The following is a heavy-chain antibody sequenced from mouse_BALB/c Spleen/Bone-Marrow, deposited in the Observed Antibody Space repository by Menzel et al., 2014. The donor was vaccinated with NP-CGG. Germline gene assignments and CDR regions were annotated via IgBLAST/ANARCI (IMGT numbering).Heavy chain of an antibody. CDR1: GFTFSSYA. V-gene: IGHV5-9-3*01. CDR2: ISSGGSYT. Sequence: DVKLVESGGGLVKPGGSLKLSCAASGFTFSSYAMSWVRQTPEKRLEWVATISSGGSYTYYPDSVKGRFTISRDNAKNTLYPQISSLRSEDTAMYYCARHITTVVADYWGQGTTLTVSS. D-gene: IGHD1-1*01. CDR3: ARHITTVVADY. J-gene: IGHJ2*01.